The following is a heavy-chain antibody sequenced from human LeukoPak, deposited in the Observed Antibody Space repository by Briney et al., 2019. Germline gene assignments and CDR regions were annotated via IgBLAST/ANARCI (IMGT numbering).Heavy chain of an antibody. CDR3: ARDPASSSSPV. V-gene: IGHV3-53*04. CDR2: IYNGDNT. J-gene: IGHJ4*02. D-gene: IGHD6-6*01. CDR1: GFSMSNTY. Sequence: GGSLRLSCAASGFSMSNTYMNWVRHAPAKGLEWVSLIYNGDNTDYADSAKGRFTISRHNSKNTLYLQMNSLRAEDTALYYWARDPASSSSPVWGQGTLVTVSS.